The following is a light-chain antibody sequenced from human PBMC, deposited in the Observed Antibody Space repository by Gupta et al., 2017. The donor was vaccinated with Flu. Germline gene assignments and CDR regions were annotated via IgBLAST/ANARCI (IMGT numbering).Light chain of an antibody. J-gene: IGKJ1*01. V-gene: IGKV3-20*01. CDR3: QQYGSSPPT. CDR1: QSVSSSY. CDR2: GAS. Sequence: EIVLTQPPGTLSLSPGESATLSCRASQSVSSSYFAWYQQKPGQGPRLLIYGASSRATGIPDRFSGSGSGTDFTLTISRLEPEDFAVYYCQQYGSSPPTFGLGTRVEV.